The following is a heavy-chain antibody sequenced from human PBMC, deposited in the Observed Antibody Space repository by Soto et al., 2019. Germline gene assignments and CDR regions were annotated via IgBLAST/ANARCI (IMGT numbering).Heavy chain of an antibody. J-gene: IGHJ4*01. Sequence: QVHLVQSGAEVKKPGASVKVSCKTSGYTFSAYYMHWVRQAPGQGLEWMGWINPKSGGTLYAQKFQGRVTTTRESSSSTAYMELNRLRSDDTGVYYCARGGTFEYDTGCYTVYWGKGTIVTVSS. D-gene: IGHD3-3*01. CDR2: INPKSGGT. V-gene: IGHV1-2*02. CDR3: ARGGTFEYDTGCYTVY. CDR1: GYTFSAYY.